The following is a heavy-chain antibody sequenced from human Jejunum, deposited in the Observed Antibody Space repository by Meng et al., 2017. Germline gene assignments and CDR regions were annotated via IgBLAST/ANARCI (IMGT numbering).Heavy chain of an antibody. Sequence: GESLKISCQGPGFVADRYAMTWVRQAPGKGLQWVSAISGSGHSTYYADFVRGRFTISRDNSRNTLYLQMNGLRADDTAVYFCATSLQYYGPDYWGQGTMVTVSS. CDR1: GFVADRYA. V-gene: IGHV3-23*01. J-gene: IGHJ4*02. CDR3: ATSLQYYGPDY. CDR2: ISGSGHST. D-gene: IGHD3-10*01.